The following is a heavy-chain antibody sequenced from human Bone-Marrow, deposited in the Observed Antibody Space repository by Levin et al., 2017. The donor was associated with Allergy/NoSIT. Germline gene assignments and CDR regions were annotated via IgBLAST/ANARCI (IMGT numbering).Heavy chain of an antibody. CDR2: VSISGDHI. Sequence: PSETLSLTCAASGFTFSNYNMHWVRQSPGKGLEWVSSVSISGDHIYYTDSVKGRFTISRDNAKNSLYLQMNDLRAEDTAVYYCARDPMTCSGGICYHCDYWGQGTLVTVSS. CDR1: GFTFSNYN. CDR3: ARDPMTCSGGICYHCDY. V-gene: IGHV3-21*01. J-gene: IGHJ4*02. D-gene: IGHD2-15*01.